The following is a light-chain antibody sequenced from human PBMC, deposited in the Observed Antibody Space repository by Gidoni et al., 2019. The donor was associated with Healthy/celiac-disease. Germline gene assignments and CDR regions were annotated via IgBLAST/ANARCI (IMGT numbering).Light chain of an antibody. CDR3: SSYTSSSTLE. CDR1: SRDVGGYNY. Sequence: QSALTQPPSVSVSPGQSITISCTGTSRDVGGYNYVPWYQQHPGKAPKLMIYDVSTRHSGVSNRFSGAKSGNTASLTISGLQAEDEADYYCSSYTSSSTLEFGGGTKLTVL. CDR2: DVS. J-gene: IGLJ2*01. V-gene: IGLV2-14*01.